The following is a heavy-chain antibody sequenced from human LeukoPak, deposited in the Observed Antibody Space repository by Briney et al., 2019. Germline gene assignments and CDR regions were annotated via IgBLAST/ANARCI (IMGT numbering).Heavy chain of an antibody. J-gene: IGHJ5*02. CDR3: TTVRDSSSFSRWFDP. D-gene: IGHD6-13*01. CDR2: IKSKTDGGTT. CDR1: GFIFSNAW. V-gene: IGHV3-15*01. Sequence: GGSLRLSCAASGFIFSNAWMSWVRQAPGKGLEWVGRIKSKTDGGTTDYAAPVKGRFTISRDDSKNTLYLQMNSLKTEDTAVYYCTTVRDSSSFSRWFDPWGQGTLVTVSS.